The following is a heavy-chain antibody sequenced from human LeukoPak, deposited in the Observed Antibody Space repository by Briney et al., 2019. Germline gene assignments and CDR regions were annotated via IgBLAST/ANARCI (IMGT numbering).Heavy chain of an antibody. D-gene: IGHD5-24*01. Sequence: PWETLSLTCGVYGGSFSGYYWSWIRQPPGKGLEWIGEINPRGSTNYNPPLKSRVTLSADTSKNQFSLTLNSVTAADTAVYYCARRRLGYYFDYWGQGTLVTVSS. V-gene: IGHV4-34*01. CDR2: INPRGST. CDR1: GGSFSGYY. J-gene: IGHJ4*02. CDR3: ARRRLGYYFDY.